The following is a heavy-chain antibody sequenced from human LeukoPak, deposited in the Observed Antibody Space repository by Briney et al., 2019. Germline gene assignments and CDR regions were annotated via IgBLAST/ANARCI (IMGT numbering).Heavy chain of an antibody. D-gene: IGHD3-9*01. Sequence: GSLRLSCTVSGFTVSSNSMSWVRQAPGKGLEWVSFIYSDNTHYSDSVKGRFTISRDNSKNTLYLQMNSLRAEDTAVYYCAREDGYYDILTGYYNSDAFDIWGQGTMVTVSS. J-gene: IGHJ3*02. V-gene: IGHV3-53*01. CDR3: AREDGYYDILTGYYNSDAFDI. CDR1: GFTVSSNS. CDR2: IYSDNT.